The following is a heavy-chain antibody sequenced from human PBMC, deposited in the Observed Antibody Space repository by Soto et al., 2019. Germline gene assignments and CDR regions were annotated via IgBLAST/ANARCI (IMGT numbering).Heavy chain of an antibody. D-gene: IGHD6-13*01. Sequence: PGGSLRLSCAASGFTFSSYAMSWARQAPGKGLEWVSAISGSGGSTYYADSVKGRFTISRDNSKNTLYLQMKSLRAEDTAVYYCAYSSTPFDYWGQGTLVTVSS. CDR3: AYSSTPFDY. J-gene: IGHJ4*02. CDR2: ISGSGGST. V-gene: IGHV3-23*01. CDR1: GFTFSSYA.